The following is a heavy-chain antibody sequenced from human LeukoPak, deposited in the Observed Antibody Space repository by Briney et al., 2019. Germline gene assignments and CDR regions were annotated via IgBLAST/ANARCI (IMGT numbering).Heavy chain of an antibody. Sequence: GGSLRLSCAASGFTFSSYGMHWVRQAPGKGLEWVAFIRYDGSNKYYADSVKGRFTISRDNSKNTLYLQMNSLRAEDTAVYYCAKDSVGYCSGGSCYAFDYWGQGTLVTVSS. CDR2: IRYDGSNK. J-gene: IGHJ4*02. CDR3: AKDSVGYCSGGSCYAFDY. V-gene: IGHV3-30*02. CDR1: GFTFSSYG. D-gene: IGHD2-15*01.